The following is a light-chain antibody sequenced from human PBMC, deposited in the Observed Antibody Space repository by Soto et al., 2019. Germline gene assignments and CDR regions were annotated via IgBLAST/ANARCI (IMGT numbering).Light chain of an antibody. CDR3: CSYSSSYTVL. J-gene: IGLJ2*01. V-gene: IGLV2-11*01. CDR2: DVS. Sequence: QSALTQPRSVSGSPGQSVTISCTGTSSDVGAFNYVSWYQQHPGKAPTLIIYDVSKRPSGVPDRFSGSKSGNTASLTISGLQAEDEADYYCCSYSSSYTVLFGGGTKLTVL. CDR1: SSDVGAFNY.